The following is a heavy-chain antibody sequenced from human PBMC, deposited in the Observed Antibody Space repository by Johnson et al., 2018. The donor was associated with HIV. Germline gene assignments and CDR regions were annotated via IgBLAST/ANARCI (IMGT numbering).Heavy chain of an antibody. CDR1: GFTFDDYD. CDR2: INWNGGST. D-gene: IGHD1-26*01. J-gene: IGHJ3*02. Sequence: VQLVESGGGVARPGGSLRLSCAASGFTFDDYDMNWVRQAPGKGLEWVSGINWNGGSTGYADYVKGRFTISRDNAKNSLYLQMNSLRAEDTAVYYCARDKVDDAFDIWGQGTMVTVSS. CDR3: ARDKVDDAFDI. V-gene: IGHV3-20*04.